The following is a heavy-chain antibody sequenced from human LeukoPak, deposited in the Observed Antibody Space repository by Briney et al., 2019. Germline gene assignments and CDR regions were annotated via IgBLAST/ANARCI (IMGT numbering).Heavy chain of an antibody. CDR2: IYYSGST. V-gene: IGHV4-39*01. CDR1: GGSISSSSYY. J-gene: IGHJ5*02. D-gene: IGHD1-1*01. Sequence: PSETLSLTCTVSGGSISSSSYYWGWIRQPPGKGLEWIGSIYYSGSTYYNPSLKSRVTISVDTSKNQFSLKLSSVTAADTAVYYCTNERNWFDPWGQGTLVTVSS. CDR3: TNERNWFDP.